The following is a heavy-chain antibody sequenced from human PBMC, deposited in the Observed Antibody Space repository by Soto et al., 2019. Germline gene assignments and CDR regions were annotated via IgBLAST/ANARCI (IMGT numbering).Heavy chain of an antibody. Sequence: QVQLVESGGGVVQPGRSLRLTCVASGFSFSNYGIHWVRQAPGKGLEWVAFISNDATKKYYADSLKGRFTISRDNSKNTLYLQMNSLRADDTAVYYCAKDRGLNDYSNDHFNHWGQGILVTVSS. CDR2: ISNDATKK. J-gene: IGHJ4*02. CDR1: GFSFSNYG. V-gene: IGHV3-30*18. CDR3: AKDRGLNDYSNDHFNH. D-gene: IGHD4-4*01.